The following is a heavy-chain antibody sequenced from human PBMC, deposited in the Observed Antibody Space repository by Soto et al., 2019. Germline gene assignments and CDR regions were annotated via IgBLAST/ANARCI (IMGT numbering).Heavy chain of an antibody. CDR1: GYTFTGYY. D-gene: IGHD2-8*01. Sequence: ASVKVSCKASGYTFTGYYMHWVRQAPGQVLECMVWINPNSGFTNYXXKFQGWVXXTRDTSISTAXMELSXLRSDDTDVYYCAVGVFGTDAFDIWGQGTMVTVS. V-gene: IGHV1-2*04. CDR3: AVGVFGTDAFDI. J-gene: IGHJ3*02. CDR2: INPNSGFT.